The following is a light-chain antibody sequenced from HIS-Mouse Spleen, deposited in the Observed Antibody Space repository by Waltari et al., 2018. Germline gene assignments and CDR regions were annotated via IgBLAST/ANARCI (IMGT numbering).Light chain of an antibody. CDR2: EDS. Sequence: SYELTQPPSVSVSPGQTARITCSGDALPKKYAYWYQQKSGKAPVLVIYEDSKRPSGIPEGCSGASSGTMATWTISGAQVEDEADYYCYSTDSSGNHRVFGGGTKLTVL. J-gene: IGLJ2*01. CDR1: ALPKKY. V-gene: IGLV3-10*01. CDR3: YSTDSSGNHRV.